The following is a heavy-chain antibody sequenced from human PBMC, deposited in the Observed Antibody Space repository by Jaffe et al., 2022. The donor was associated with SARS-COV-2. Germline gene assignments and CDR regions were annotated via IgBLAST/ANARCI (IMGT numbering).Heavy chain of an antibody. CDR3: AREFAERYCSSTSCYNHYFDY. D-gene: IGHD2-2*01. CDR2: IKQDGSEK. CDR1: GFTFSSYW. Sequence: EVQLVESGGGLVQPGGSLRLSCAASGFTFSSYWMSWVRQAPGKGLEWVANIKQDGSEKYYVDSVKGRFTISRDNAKNSLYLQMNSLRAEDTAVYYCAREFAERYCSSTSCYNHYFDYWGQGTLVTVSS. V-gene: IGHV3-7*01. J-gene: IGHJ4*02.